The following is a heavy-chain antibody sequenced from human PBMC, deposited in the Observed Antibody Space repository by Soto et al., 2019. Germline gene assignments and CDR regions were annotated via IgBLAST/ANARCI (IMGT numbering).Heavy chain of an antibody. CDR3: ARPSSSSLENSYYYDVDV. CDR2: IIPIFGTT. V-gene: IGHV1-69*14. CDR1: GGTFSSYA. Sequence: QVQLVQSGAEVKKPGSSVKISCKASGGTFSSYAISWVRQAPGQGLEWMGGIIPIFGTTNYALKFQGRVSMNADNSTSTADMELSSLRSDDTAVYYCARPSSSSLENSYYYDVDVWGQGTTVIVSS. J-gene: IGHJ6*02. D-gene: IGHD2-2*01.